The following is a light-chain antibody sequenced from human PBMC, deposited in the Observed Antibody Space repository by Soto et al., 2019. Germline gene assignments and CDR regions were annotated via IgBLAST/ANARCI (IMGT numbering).Light chain of an antibody. CDR2: GAS. J-gene: IGKJ1*01. Sequence: EIVMTQSPATLSVSPKERATISSRASQSVSSNLAWYQQKPGQAPRLLIYGASTRATGIPARFSGSGSVTEFTLTISSLQSEDFAVYYCQQYNNWPLSFGQGTKVDIK. CDR3: QQYNNWPLS. CDR1: QSVSSN. V-gene: IGKV3-15*01.